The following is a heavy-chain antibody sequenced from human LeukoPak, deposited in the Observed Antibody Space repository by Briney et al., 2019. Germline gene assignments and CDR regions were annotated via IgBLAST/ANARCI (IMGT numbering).Heavy chain of an antibody. J-gene: IGHJ6*03. CDR3: AKATTIRGYYGTGTKYYMDV. D-gene: IGHD3-10*01. Sequence: GGSLRLSRAASGFTFSTHGMSWVRQAPGKGLEWVSGISGSGGKTYDADSVKGRFTISRDNSKNTLYLQMNSLRAEDTAVYYCAKATTIRGYYGTGTKYYMDVWGKGTTVTVSS. CDR1: GFTFSTHG. V-gene: IGHV3-23*01. CDR2: ISGSGGKT.